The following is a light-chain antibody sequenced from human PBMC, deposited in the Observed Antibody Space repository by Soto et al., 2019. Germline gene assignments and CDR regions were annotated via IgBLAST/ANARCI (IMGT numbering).Light chain of an antibody. V-gene: IGLV2-14*01. J-gene: IGLJ1*01. Sequence: QSVLTQPASVSGSPGQSITISCTGTSSDVGGYNYVSWYQQHPGKAPKLRIYDVSNRASGVANRFSGSKSGNTASLTISGLQAEDEADYYCSSYRSSSIDYVFGTGTKLTVL. CDR1: SSDVGGYNY. CDR2: DVS. CDR3: SSYRSSSIDYV.